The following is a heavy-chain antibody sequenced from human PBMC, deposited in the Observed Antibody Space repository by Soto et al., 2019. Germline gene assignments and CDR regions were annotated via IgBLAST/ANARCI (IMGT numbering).Heavy chain of an antibody. Sequence: EVQLVESGGGLIQPGGSLRLSCAASGFTVSSNYMSWVRQAPGKGLEWVSVIYSGGSTYYADSVKGRFTISRDNSKSTLSLQMNSLRAEDTAVYYCARDRVESGYPEYFQHWGQGTLVTVSS. CDR2: IYSGGST. CDR1: GFTVSSNY. J-gene: IGHJ1*01. V-gene: IGHV3-53*01. D-gene: IGHD3-22*01. CDR3: ARDRVESGYPEYFQH.